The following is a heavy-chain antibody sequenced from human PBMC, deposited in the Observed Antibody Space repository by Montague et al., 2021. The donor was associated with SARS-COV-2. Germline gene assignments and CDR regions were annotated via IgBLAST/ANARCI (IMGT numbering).Heavy chain of an antibody. CDR2: ISYDGSNK. J-gene: IGHJ6*02. D-gene: IGHD3-10*01. V-gene: IGHV3-30-3*01. CDR3: ARDREITMVRGAPLYGMDV. Sequence: SLRLSCAASGFTFGSYAMHWVRQAPGKGLEWVAVISYDGSNKYHADSVKGRFTISRDNSKNTLYLQMNSLRAEDTAVYYCARDREITMVRGAPLYGMDVWGQGTTVTVSS. CDR1: GFTFGSYA.